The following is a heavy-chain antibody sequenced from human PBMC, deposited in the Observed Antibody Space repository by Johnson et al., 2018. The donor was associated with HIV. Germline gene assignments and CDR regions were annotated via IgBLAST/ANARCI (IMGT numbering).Heavy chain of an antibody. CDR1: GFTFSSYW. D-gene: IGHD3-22*01. CDR2: IKSKTDGGTT. Sequence: VQLVESGGGVVQPGRSLRLSCAASGFTFSSYWMGWVRQAPGKGLEWVGRIKSKTDGGTTDYAAPVKGRFTISRDDSKNTLYLQMNSLKTEETAVYYCARDSPYYYDSSGWGSAFDIWGQGTMVTVSS. J-gene: IGHJ3*02. V-gene: IGHV3-15*01. CDR3: ARDSPYYYDSSGWGSAFDI.